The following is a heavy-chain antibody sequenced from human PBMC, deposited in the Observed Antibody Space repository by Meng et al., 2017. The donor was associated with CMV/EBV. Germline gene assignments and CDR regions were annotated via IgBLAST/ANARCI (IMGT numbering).Heavy chain of an antibody. D-gene: IGHD2-2*01. V-gene: IGHV4-39*01. CDR1: GGSIRSKSYY. CDR3: ARQVDCSSARCYGWD. CDR2: IYYSGST. Sequence: GSLRLSCTVSGGSIRSKSYYWGWIRQPPGKGLEWIGSIYYSGSTYYNPSLKSRVTISVDTSKNQFSLKLSSVTAADTAMYYCARQVDCSSARCYGWDWGQGTLVTVSS. J-gene: IGHJ1*01.